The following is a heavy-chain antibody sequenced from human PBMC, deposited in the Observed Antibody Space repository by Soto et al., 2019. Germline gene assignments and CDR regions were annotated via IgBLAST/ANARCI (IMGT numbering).Heavy chain of an antibody. CDR3: VREDYDILTGSYPDI. CDR2: ISAYNGNT. D-gene: IGHD3-9*01. J-gene: IGHJ3*02. CDR1: GYTFTSYG. Sequence: QVQLVQSGAEVKKPGASVKVSCKASGYTFTSYGISWVRQAPGQGLEWMGWISAYNGNTNYAQKLQGRVTMTTDTSTSTAYMELRSLRSDDTAVYYCVREDYDILTGSYPDIWGQGTMVTVSS. V-gene: IGHV1-18*01.